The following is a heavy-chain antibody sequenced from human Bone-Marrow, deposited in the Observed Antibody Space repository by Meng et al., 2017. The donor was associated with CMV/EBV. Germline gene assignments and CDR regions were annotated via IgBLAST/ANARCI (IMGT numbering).Heavy chain of an antibody. CDR2: ISYDGTNE. CDR3: ARDSSTWRNYYYYGMDV. J-gene: IGHJ6*02. V-gene: IGHV3-30-3*01. CDR1: GFNFSNYF. D-gene: IGHD2-15*01. Sequence: GGPLRLSCAASGFNFSNYFMHWVRQAPGKGLEWVGIISYDGTNENYADSVKGRFTISRDNSKNTLYLRMSSLREEDTAVYYCARDSSTWRNYYYYGMDVWGQGTTVTVSS.